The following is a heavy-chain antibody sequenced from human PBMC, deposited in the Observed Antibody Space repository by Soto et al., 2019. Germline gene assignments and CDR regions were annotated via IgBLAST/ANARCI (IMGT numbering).Heavy chain of an antibody. J-gene: IGHJ6*02. V-gene: IGHV4-4*02. CDR1: GGSISSSNW. CDR2: LYHSGST. D-gene: IGHD3-10*01. CDR3: ARTKRRGYYYYGMDV. Sequence: QVQLQESGPGLVKPSGTLSLTCAVSGGSISSSNWWSWVRQPPGKGLEWIGELYHSGSTNYNPSLKNRDTISVNKSKNQFSLKLSSVTAADTAGYYCARTKRRGYYYYGMDVCGQGTTVTVSS.